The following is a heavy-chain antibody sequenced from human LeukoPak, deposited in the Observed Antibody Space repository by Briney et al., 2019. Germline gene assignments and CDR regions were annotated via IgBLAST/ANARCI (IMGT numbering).Heavy chain of an antibody. J-gene: IGHJ4*02. V-gene: IGHV4-59*01. CDR2: IYYSGSI. CDR3: ARYSSSWFYFDY. CDR1: GGSISSYY. Sequence: SETLSLTCTVSGGSISSYYWSWIRQPPGKRLEWIGYIYYSGSINYNPSLKSRVTISVDMSKNQFSLKLSSVTAADTAVYYCARYSSSWFYFDYWGQGTLVTVSS. D-gene: IGHD6-13*01.